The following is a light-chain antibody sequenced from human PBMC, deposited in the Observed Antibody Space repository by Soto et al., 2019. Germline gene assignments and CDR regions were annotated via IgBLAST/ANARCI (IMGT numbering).Light chain of an antibody. CDR1: QSVSSSY. CDR3: QQYGSSPPFT. Sequence: EIVXTXSPXXXXXXXGXXXTLSCRASQSVSSSYLAWYQQKPGQAPRLLIYGASSRATGIPDRFSGSGSGTDFTLTISRLEPEDFAVYYCQQYGSSPPFTFGGGTKVEIK. CDR2: GAS. V-gene: IGKV3-20*01. J-gene: IGKJ4*01.